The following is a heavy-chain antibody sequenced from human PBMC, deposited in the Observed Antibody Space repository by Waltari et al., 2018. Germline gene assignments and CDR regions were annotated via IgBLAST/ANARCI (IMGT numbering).Heavy chain of an antibody. V-gene: IGHV4-39*01. Sequence: QESGPGLVKPSETLSLTCNVSGVSMSSYSYYWGWIRLPPRKTLEWTGGVMSNGDTVYSPTLKRRLTMAVDTALNQVAMRLLSVTPADTAVYYCARRWRDGYNYPTPFDQWGPGMLVTGPS. D-gene: IGHD5-12*01. J-gene: IGHJ5*02. CDR2: VMSNGDT. CDR1: GVSMSSYSYY. CDR3: ARRWRDGYNYPTPFDQ.